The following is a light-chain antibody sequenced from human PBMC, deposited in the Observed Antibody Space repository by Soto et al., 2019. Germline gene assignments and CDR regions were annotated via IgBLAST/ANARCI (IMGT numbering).Light chain of an antibody. J-gene: IGKJ1*01. CDR3: QQSYSTSWT. Sequence: DIQMTQSPSSLSASVGDRVTITCRASQSISTYLNWYQQKPGKAPKLLIYAASSLQSGVPSRFSGSGSGTDFTLTISSLQAEDLATYYCQQSYSTSWTFGQGTKVEIK. CDR2: AAS. CDR1: QSISTY. V-gene: IGKV1-39*01.